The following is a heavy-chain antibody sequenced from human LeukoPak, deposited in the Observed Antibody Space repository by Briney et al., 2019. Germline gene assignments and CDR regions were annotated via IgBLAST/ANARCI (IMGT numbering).Heavy chain of an antibody. J-gene: IGHJ4*02. CDR2: INPKSGGT. D-gene: IGHD6-13*01. CDR3: VRDAIAAAGTGG. V-gene: IGHV1-2*02. Sequence: ASVKVSCKASGYSFTDYYMHWVRQAPGQGLEWMGWINPKSGGTNYAQNFQGRVTMTRDTSISTGCMELSGLRSDDRAVYYCVRDAIAAAGTGGWGQGTLVTVSS. CDR1: GYSFTDYY.